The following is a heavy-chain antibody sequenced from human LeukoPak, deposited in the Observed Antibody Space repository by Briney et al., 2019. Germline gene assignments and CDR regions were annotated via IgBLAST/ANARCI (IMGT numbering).Heavy chain of an antibody. CDR3: ARLSGYDYAYFDY. Sequence: GGSLRLSCAASGFTFSSYSMNWVRQAPGKGLEWVSSISSSSSYIYYADSVKGRFTISRDNAKNSLYLQMNSLRAEDTAVYYCARLSGYDYAYFDYWGQGTLVTVSS. J-gene: IGHJ4*02. CDR2: ISSSSSYI. CDR1: GFTFSSYS. D-gene: IGHD5-12*01. V-gene: IGHV3-21*01.